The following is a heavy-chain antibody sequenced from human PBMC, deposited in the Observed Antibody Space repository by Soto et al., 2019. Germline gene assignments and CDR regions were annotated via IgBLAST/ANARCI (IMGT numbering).Heavy chain of an antibody. V-gene: IGHV3-23*01. CDR3: AKLATGVVIIGRSDYYYMDV. CDR2: ISGSGGST. CDR1: GFTFSSYA. Sequence: GGSLRLSCAASGFTFSSYAMSWVRQAPGKGLEWVSAISGSGGSTYYADSVKGRFTISRDNSKNTLYLQMNSLRAEDTAVYYCAKLATGVVIIGRSDYYYMDVWGKGTTVPVSS. D-gene: IGHD3-3*01. J-gene: IGHJ6*03.